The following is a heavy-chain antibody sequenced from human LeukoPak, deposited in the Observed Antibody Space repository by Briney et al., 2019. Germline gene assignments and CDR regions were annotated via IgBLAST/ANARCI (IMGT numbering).Heavy chain of an antibody. CDR1: GGSISSYY. D-gene: IGHD2-2*02. J-gene: IGHJ5*02. CDR3: ARMWGYCSSTSCYMGWFDP. V-gene: IGHV4-59*01. CDR2: IYYSGST. Sequence: SETLSLTCTVSGGSISSYYWSWTRQPPGKGLEWIGYIYYSGSTNYNPSLKSRVTISVDTSKNQFSLKLSSVIAADTAVYYCARMWGYCSSTSCYMGWFDPWGQGTLVTVSS.